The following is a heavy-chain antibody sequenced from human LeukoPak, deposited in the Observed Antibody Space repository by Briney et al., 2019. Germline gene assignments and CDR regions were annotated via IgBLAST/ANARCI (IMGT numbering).Heavy chain of an antibody. CDR1: GFTLSDYY. D-gene: IGHD3-9*01. CDR2: ISSSGSTI. CDR3: ARDRGYDILTGYYEYYMDV. Sequence: PLGSLRLSCAASGFTLSDYYMSCIRQAPGKGVEWVSYISSSGSTIYYADSVKGRFTISRDNAKNSLYLQMNSLRAEDTAVYYCARDRGYDILTGYYEYYMDVWGKGTTVTVSS. J-gene: IGHJ6*03. V-gene: IGHV3-11*01.